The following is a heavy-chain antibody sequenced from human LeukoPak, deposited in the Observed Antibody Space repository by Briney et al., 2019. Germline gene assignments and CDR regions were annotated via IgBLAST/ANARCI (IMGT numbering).Heavy chain of an antibody. D-gene: IGHD2-15*01. CDR2: ISWNSGSI. CDR1: GFTFDDYA. J-gene: IGHJ4*02. V-gene: IGHV3-9*01. CDR3: AKDAQRYCSGGSCRRFDY. Sequence: SGGSLRLSCAASGFTFDDYAMHWVRQAPGKGLEWVSGISWNSGSIGYADSVKGRFTISRDNAKNSLYLQMNSLRAEDTALYYCAKDAQRYCSGGSCRRFDYWGQGTLVTVSS.